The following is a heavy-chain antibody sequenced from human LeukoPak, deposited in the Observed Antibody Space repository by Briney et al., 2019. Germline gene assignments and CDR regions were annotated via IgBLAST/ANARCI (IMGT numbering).Heavy chain of an antibody. CDR1: GYTFTSYG. CDR3: ARCWVYCSGGSCYPNWFDP. V-gene: IGHV1-18*01. CDR2: ISAYNGNT. Sequence: ASVKVSCKASGYTFTSYGISWVRQAPGQGLEWMGWISAYNGNTNYAQKLQGRVTMTTDTSTSTAYMELRSLRSDDTAMYYCARCWVYCSGGSCYPNWFDPWGQGTLVTVSS. D-gene: IGHD2-15*01. J-gene: IGHJ5*02.